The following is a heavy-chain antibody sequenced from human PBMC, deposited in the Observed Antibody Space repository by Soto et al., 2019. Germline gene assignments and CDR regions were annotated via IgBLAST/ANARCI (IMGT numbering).Heavy chain of an antibody. CDR1: GFTVSSNY. CDR3: ARDFPPDILTGYSGRPYYGMDV. D-gene: IGHD3-9*01. Sequence: GGSLRLSCAASGFTVSSNYMSWVRQAPGKGLEWVSVIYSGGSTYYADSVKGRFTISRDNSKNTLYLQMNSLRAEDTAVYYCARDFPPDILTGYSGRPYYGMDVWGQGTMRTASS. CDR2: IYSGGST. V-gene: IGHV3-53*01. J-gene: IGHJ6*02.